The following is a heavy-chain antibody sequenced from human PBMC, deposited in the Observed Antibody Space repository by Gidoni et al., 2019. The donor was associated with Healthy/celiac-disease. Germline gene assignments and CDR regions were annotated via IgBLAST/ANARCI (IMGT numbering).Heavy chain of an antibody. CDR1: GGPFRSYA. V-gene: IGHV1-69*09. J-gene: IGHJ5*02. CDR2: IIPILGIA. Sequence: QVQLVQSGAEVKTPGSSVKVSCKASGGPFRSYAISWVRQAPGQGLEWMGRIIPILGIANYAQKFQGRVTITADKSTSTAYMELSSLRSEDTAVYYCARSGDYYGSGSAWFDPWGQGTLVTVSS. D-gene: IGHD3-10*01. CDR3: ARSGDYYGSGSAWFDP.